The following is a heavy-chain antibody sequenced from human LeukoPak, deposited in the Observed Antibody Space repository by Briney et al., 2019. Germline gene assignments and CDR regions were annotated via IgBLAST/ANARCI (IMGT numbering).Heavy chain of an antibody. CDR1: GGSISSSNW. Sequence: SGTLSLTCAVSGGSISSSNWWSWVRQPPGKGLEWIGEIYHSGSTNYNPPLKSRVTISVDKSKNQFSLKLSSVTAADTAVYYCTRDRSIAAAGKFDYWGQGTLVTVSS. D-gene: IGHD6-13*01. CDR3: TRDRSIAAAGKFDY. CDR2: IYHSGST. J-gene: IGHJ4*02. V-gene: IGHV4-4*02.